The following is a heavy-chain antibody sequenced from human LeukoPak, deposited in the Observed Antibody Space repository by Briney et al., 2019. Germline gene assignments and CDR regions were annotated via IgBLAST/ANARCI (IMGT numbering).Heavy chain of an antibody. D-gene: IGHD6-13*01. J-gene: IGHJ3*02. CDR2: IKQGGSEK. CDR3: ASFIARYAFDI. Sequence: NPGGSLRLSCAASGFTFSSYWMSWVRQAPGKGLEWVANIKQGGSEKYYMDSVKGRFTISRDNAKNSLYLQMNSLRAEDTAVYYCASFIARYAFDIWGQGTMVTVSS. V-gene: IGHV3-7*01. CDR1: GFTFSSYW.